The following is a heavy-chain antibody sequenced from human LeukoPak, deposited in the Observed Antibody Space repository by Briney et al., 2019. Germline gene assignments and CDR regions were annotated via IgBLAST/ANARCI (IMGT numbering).Heavy chain of an antibody. CDR1: IDSINNDYYY. D-gene: IGHD3-10*01. Sequence: PSETLSLTCAVSIDSINNDYYYWSWLRQHPGAGLEWVGHISYSGSASYNPSLRSRVTISVDTSKNQFSLKLSSVTAADSAMYYCTVGGDGTKVDHWGQGTLVTVSS. CDR3: TVGGDGTKVDH. V-gene: IGHV4-31*11. J-gene: IGHJ4*02. CDR2: ISYSGSA.